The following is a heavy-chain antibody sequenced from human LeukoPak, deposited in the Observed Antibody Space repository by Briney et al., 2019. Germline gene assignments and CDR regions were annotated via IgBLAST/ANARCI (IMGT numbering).Heavy chain of an antibody. Sequence: GRSLRLSCAASGFTFSSYGMHWVRQAPGKGLEWVAVISYDGSNKYYADSVKGRFTISRDNSNNTLFLQLNDLRTEDTATYFCAKEQYPGYFDYWGQGTLVTVSS. CDR2: ISYDGSNK. CDR3: AKEQYPGYFDY. V-gene: IGHV3-30*18. J-gene: IGHJ4*02. D-gene: IGHD2/OR15-2a*01. CDR1: GFTFSSYG.